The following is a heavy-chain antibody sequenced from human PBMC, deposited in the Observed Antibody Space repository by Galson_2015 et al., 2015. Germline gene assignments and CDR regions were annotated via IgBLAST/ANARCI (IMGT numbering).Heavy chain of an antibody. J-gene: IGHJ4*02. V-gene: IGHV3-9*01. CDR3: AKDIGEGAAVTGVDY. D-gene: IGHD6-19*01. Sequence: SLRLSCAASGFNFDDYAMHWVRQAPGKGLEWVSRISWNGGSIGYADSVKGRFAISRDNAKNSLYPQMNSLRAEDTALYYCAKDIGEGAAVTGVDYWGQGTLVTVSS. CDR1: GFNFDDYA. CDR2: ISWNGGSI.